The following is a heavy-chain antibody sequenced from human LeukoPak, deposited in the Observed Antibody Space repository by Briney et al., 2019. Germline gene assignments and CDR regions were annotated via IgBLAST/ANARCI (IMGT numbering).Heavy chain of an antibody. CDR3: ARALEIVGQPSYYFDY. D-gene: IGHD2-15*01. J-gene: IGHJ4*02. CDR1: GGSFSGYY. CDR2: INHSGST. Sequence: SETLSLACAVYGGSFSGYYWSWIRQPPGKGLEWIGEINHSGSTNYNPSLKSRVTISVDTSKNQFSLKLSSVTAADTAVYYCARALEIVGQPSYYFDYWGQGTLVTVSS. V-gene: IGHV4-34*01.